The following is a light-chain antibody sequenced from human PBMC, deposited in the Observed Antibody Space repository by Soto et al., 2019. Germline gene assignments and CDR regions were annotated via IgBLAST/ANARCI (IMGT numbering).Light chain of an antibody. CDR1: SSDVGGYNY. Sequence: QSVLTQPASVSGSPGQSITISCTGTSSDVGGYNYVSWYQQNPGKAPKLMIFEVGNRPSGASNRFSGSKSGNMASLTISGLQAEDEADYYCSSYTINRTYVFGTGTKVTVL. J-gene: IGLJ1*01. V-gene: IGLV2-14*01. CDR3: SSYTINRTYV. CDR2: EVG.